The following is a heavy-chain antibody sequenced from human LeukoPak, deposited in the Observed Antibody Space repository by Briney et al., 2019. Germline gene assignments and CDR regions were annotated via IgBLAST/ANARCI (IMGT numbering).Heavy chain of an antibody. J-gene: IGHJ5*02. V-gene: IGHV4-59*08. CDR3: ARGNYDFWSGYYTEGKEFDP. Sequence: ASETLSLTCTVPGGSISSYYWSWIRQPPGKGLEWIGYIYYSGSTNYNPSLKSRVTISVDTSKNQFSLKLSSVTAADTAVYYCARGNYDFWSGYYTEGKEFDPWGQGTLVTVSS. D-gene: IGHD3-3*01. CDR1: GGSISSYY. CDR2: IYYSGST.